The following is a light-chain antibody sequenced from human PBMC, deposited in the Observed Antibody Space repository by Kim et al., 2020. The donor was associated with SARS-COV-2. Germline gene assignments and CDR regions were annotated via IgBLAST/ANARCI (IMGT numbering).Light chain of an antibody. CDR2: MAS. CDR1: RNIDTY. J-gene: IGKJ1*01. CDR3: QQYRTYPWT. V-gene: IGKV1-5*03. Sequence: DVQMTQSPSTLSASVGDRATITCRASRNIDTYLAWYQQKPGKAPKLLIYMASNLKSGVPSTFSGSGSGTEFTLTTSNLQPDDFATYFSQQYRTYPWTFGQGTKVDIK.